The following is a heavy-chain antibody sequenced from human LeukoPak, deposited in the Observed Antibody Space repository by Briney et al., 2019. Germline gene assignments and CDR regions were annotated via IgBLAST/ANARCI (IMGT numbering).Heavy chain of an antibody. CDR3: TRDASVGATGGWFDP. J-gene: IGHJ5*02. CDR1: GFSFSDYY. Sequence: GSLRLSWAASGFSFSDYYMSWIRQSPGKGLEWLSYVSSSGAAVHYADSVKGRFTISRDNAKKSLYLQMDSLTAEDTALYYCTRDASVGATGGWFDPWGQGTLVTVSS. V-gene: IGHV3-11*01. CDR2: VSSSGAAV. D-gene: IGHD1-26*01.